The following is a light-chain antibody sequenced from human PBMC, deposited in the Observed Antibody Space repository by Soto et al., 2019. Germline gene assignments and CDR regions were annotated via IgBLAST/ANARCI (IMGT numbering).Light chain of an antibody. CDR2: SNN. Sequence: SVLTQPPSASGTPGQTVTISCSGGTSKIGSNTINWYQHLPGMAPKLLIYSNNQRPSGVPDRFSGSKSGTSASLAISRLQSEDEADFYCRAWDDTLTGGVFGGATQVTVL. CDR3: RAWDDTLTGGV. CDR1: TSKIGSNT. V-gene: IGLV1-44*01. J-gene: IGLJ7*01.